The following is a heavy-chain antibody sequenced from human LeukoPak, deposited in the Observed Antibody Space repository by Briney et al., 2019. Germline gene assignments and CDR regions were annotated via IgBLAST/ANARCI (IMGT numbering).Heavy chain of an antibody. J-gene: IGHJ4*02. D-gene: IGHD5-24*01. CDR3: ARVSAGWLQSLGY. Sequence: ASVKVSCKASGYTFTSYDINWVRRAPGQGLEWMGWMNRNSGNTGYAQKFQGRVTLTRNTSISTAYMELSSLRSEDTAVHYCARVSAGWLQSLGYWGQGTLVTVSS. CDR2: MNRNSGNT. CDR1: GYTFTSYD. V-gene: IGHV1-8*01.